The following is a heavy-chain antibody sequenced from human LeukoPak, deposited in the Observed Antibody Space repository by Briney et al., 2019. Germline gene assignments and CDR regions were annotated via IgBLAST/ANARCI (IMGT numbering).Heavy chain of an antibody. CDR1: GFTFSDYY. D-gene: IGHD5-24*01. J-gene: IGHJ6*02. Sequence: GGSLRLSCAASGFTFSDYYMNWVRQAPGKGLEWISCISGSGSTIDYADSVKGRFTISRDNAKNSLFLQISSLRAEDTAVYYCARGRDGYSFYYYCDMDVWGQGTTVTVSS. CDR2: ISGSGSTI. CDR3: ARGRDGYSFYYYCDMDV. V-gene: IGHV3-11*01.